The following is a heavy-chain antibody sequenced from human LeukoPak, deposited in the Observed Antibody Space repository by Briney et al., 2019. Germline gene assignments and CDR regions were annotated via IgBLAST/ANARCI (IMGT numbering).Heavy chain of an antibody. D-gene: IGHD5-24*01. CDR3: ASRDGYTNTELYYYGMDV. J-gene: IGHJ6*02. V-gene: IGHV1-69*13. CDR1: GGTFSSYA. Sequence: SVKVSCKASGGTFSSYAISWVRQAPGQGLEWMGGIIPIFGTANYAQKFQGRVTITADESTSTAYMELSSLRSEDTAVYYCASRDGYTNTELYYYGMDVWGQGTTVTVSS. CDR2: IIPIFGTA.